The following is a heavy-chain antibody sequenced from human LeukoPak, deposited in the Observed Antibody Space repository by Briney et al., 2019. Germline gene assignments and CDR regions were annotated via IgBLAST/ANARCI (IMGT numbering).Heavy chain of an antibody. CDR3: ARGYCCGGSCYNPPLGY. J-gene: IGHJ4*02. V-gene: IGHV1-69*13. Sequence: ASVKVSCKASGGTFSSYAISWVRQAPGQGLEWMGGIIPIFGTANYAQKFQGRVTITADESTSTAYMELSSLRSEDTAVYYCARGYCCGGSCYNPPLGYWGQGTLVTVSS. CDR1: GGTFSSYA. D-gene: IGHD2-15*01. CDR2: IIPIFGTA.